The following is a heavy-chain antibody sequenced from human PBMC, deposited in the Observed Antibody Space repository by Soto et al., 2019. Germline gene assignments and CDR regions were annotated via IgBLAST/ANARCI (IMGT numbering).Heavy chain of an antibody. CDR3: ARSPSTYDGNWFDP. V-gene: IGHV4-59*01. D-gene: IGHD4-4*01. CDR1: GDSISNYY. CDR2: IFYTGST. Sequence: QVRLQESGPGLVKPSETLSLTCTVSGDSISNYYWSWSRQPPGKGLEWIGYIFYTGSTNYNPSHNVRVTISIDPSMTQFSLKLSSVTAADTAVYYCARSPSTYDGNWFDPWGQGTLVTVSS. J-gene: IGHJ5*02.